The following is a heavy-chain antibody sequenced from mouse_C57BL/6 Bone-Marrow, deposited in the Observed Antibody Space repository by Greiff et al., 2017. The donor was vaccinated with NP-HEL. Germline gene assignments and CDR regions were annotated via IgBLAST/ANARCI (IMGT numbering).Heavy chain of an antibody. CDR3: TREGSSEVFAY. CDR1: GFTFSSYA. V-gene: IGHV5-9-1*02. D-gene: IGHD1-1*01. CDR2: ISSGGDYI. J-gene: IGHJ3*01. Sequence: EVMLVESGEGLVKPGGSLKLSCAASGFTFSSYAMSWVRQTPEKRLEWVAYISSGGDYIYYADTVKGRFTISRDNARNTLYLQMSSLKSEDTAMYYCTREGSSEVFAYWGQGTLVTVSA.